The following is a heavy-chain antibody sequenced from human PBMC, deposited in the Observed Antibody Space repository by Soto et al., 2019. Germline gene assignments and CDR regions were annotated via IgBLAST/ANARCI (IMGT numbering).Heavy chain of an antibody. CDR2: IYYSGST. D-gene: IGHD6-13*01. CDR3: ARHRSAGIAIPGLFDP. Sequence: PSETLSLTCTVSGGSISSYYWSWIRQPPGKGLEWIGYIYYSGSTNYNPSLKSRVTISVDTSKNQFSLKLSSVTAADTAVYYCARHRSAGIAIPGLFDPWGQGTLVTVSS. J-gene: IGHJ5*02. CDR1: GGSISSYY. V-gene: IGHV4-59*08.